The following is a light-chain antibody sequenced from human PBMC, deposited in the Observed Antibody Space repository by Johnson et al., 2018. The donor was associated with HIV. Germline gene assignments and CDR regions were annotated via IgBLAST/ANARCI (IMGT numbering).Light chain of an antibody. CDR1: SSNIVNIY. CDR2: DNN. Sequence: QSVLTQPPSVSAAPGQKVTISCSASSSNIVNIYISWYQHLPGTAPKLLIYDNNKRPSGIPDRFSGSKSGTSATLGITGLQTGDEADYYCETWDSSLSGVFGTGTKVTVL. CDR3: ETWDSSLSGV. V-gene: IGLV1-51*01. J-gene: IGLJ1*01.